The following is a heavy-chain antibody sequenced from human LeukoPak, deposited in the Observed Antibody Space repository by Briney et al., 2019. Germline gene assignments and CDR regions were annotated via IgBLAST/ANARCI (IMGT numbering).Heavy chain of an antibody. D-gene: IGHD3-10*01. V-gene: IGHV3-74*01. CDR1: GFTFSNYW. Sequence: GGSLRLSCAASGFTFSNYWMHWVRQAPGKGLVWVSRINSDGINTSYADSVKGRFTISRDNAKNTPNLQMNSLRAEDTAVYYCARERTGYYYGFDYWGQGTLVTVSS. CDR3: ARERTGYYYGFDY. CDR2: INSDGINT. J-gene: IGHJ4*02.